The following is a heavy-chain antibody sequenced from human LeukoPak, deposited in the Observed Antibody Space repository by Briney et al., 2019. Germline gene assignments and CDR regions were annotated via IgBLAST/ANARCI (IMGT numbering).Heavy chain of an antibody. Sequence: SETLSLTCTVSGGSIRSSYYYWGWIRQPPGKGLEWIGSIYYSGSTNYNPSLKSRVTISVDTSKNQFSLKLSSVTAADTAVYYCARARAEGIVVVVAATAELEFDYWGQGTLVTVSS. CDR3: ARARAEGIVVVVAATAELEFDY. D-gene: IGHD2-15*01. J-gene: IGHJ4*02. CDR2: IYYSGST. V-gene: IGHV4-39*07. CDR1: GGSIRSSYYY.